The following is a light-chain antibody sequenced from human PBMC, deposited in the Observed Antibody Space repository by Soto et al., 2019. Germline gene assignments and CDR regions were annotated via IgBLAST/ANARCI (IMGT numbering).Light chain of an antibody. Sequence: QSVLTQPPSVSAAPGQKVTISCSGSRSNIESGYVSWYQQLPGTAPKLLIYDNNKRPSGIPDRFSGSKSGTSATLGITGPQTGEEGDYYCGTWDTSLREVVFGGGTKLTVL. CDR2: DNN. CDR1: RSNIESGY. CDR3: GTWDTSLREVV. J-gene: IGLJ2*01. V-gene: IGLV1-51*01.